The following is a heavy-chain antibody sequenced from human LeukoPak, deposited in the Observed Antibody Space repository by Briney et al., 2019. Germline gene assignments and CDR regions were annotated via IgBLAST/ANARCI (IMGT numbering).Heavy chain of an antibody. CDR3: ARERFLDGDYVFDY. CDR1: GFTFSDYD. J-gene: IGHJ4*02. V-gene: IGHV3-30*04. D-gene: IGHD4-17*01. CDR2: ISYDGKNR. Sequence: GGSLRLSCAASGFTFSDYDMHWVRQAPGKGLEWVAGISYDGKNRYYADSVKGRFTISRDNSKSTLFLQMNSLRAEDTAVYYCARERFLDGDYVFDYWGQGTLVTVSS.